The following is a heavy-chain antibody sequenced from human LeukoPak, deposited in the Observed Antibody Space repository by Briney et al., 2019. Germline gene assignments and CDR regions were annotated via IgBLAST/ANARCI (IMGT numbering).Heavy chain of an antibody. J-gene: IGHJ6*03. CDR3: RLLWFGESNYYYMDV. Sequence: SVKVSCKASGGTFSIYAISGVRQAPGQGLEWMGGIIPIFGTANYAQKFEGRVTITADESTSTAYMELSSLRSEDTAVYYCRLLWFGESNYYYMDVWGKGTTVTVSS. CDR2: IIPIFGTA. V-gene: IGHV1-69*13. D-gene: IGHD3-10*01. CDR1: GGTFSIYA.